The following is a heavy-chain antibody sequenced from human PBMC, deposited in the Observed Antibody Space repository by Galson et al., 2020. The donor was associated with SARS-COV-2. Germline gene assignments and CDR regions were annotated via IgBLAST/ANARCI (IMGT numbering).Heavy chain of an antibody. CDR1: GGSIIINNYY. CDR2: IDNGGTA. Sequence: SETLSLTCTVSGGSIIINNYYWGWVRQPPGKGLEWIGSIDNGGTADYHPSLKSRVVISKDTSTNQFSLKLNSVTAADTAVYYCARHHHHHTHDYWGQGTLVTVSS. CDR3: ARHHHHHTHDY. V-gene: IGHV4-39*01. J-gene: IGHJ4*02.